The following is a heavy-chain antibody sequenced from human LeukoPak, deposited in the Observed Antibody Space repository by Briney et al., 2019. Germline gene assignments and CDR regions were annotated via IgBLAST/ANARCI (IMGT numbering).Heavy chain of an antibody. CDR1: GFTFSDYY. Sequence: NTGGSLRLSCAASGFTFSDYYMSWIRQAPGKGLEWVSYISSSSSYTNYADSVKGRFTISRDNAKNSLYLQMNSLRAEDTAVYYCARGAYYYEDWGQGTLVTVSS. V-gene: IGHV3-11*06. J-gene: IGHJ4*02. CDR3: ARGAYYYED. D-gene: IGHD3-22*01. CDR2: ISSSSSYT.